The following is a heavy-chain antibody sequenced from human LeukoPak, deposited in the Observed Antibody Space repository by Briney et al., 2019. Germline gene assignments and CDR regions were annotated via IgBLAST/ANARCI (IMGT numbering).Heavy chain of an antibody. CDR1: GGTFSSYA. CDR3: ARGNPNYDILTGFGY. CDR2: IIPIFGTA. D-gene: IGHD3-9*01. Sequence: SVKVSCKASGGTFSSYAISWVRQAPGQGLEWMGGIIPIFGTANYAQKFQGRVTITADESTSTAYMELSSLRSEDTAVYYCARGNPNYDILTGFGYWGQGTLVTVSS. J-gene: IGHJ4*02. V-gene: IGHV1-69*01.